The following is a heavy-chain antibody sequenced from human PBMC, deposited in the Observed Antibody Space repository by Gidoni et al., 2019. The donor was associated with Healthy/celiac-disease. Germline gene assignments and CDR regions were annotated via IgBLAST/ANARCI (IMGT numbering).Heavy chain of an antibody. V-gene: IGHV3-30-3*01. J-gene: IGHJ4*02. CDR3: ARGITMIVVELVDY. CDR1: GFTFSSYA. Sequence: QVQLVESGGGVVQPGRSLRLSCAASGFTFSSYAMHWVRQAPGKGLEWVAVISYDGSNKYYADSVKGRFTISRDNSKNTLYLQMNSLGAEDTAVYYCARGITMIVVELVDYWGQGTLVTVSS. CDR2: ISYDGSNK. D-gene: IGHD3-22*01.